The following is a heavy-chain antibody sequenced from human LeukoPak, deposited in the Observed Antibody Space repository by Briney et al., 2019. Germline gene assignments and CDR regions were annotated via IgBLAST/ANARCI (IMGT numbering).Heavy chain of an antibody. D-gene: IGHD2-2*02. J-gene: IGHJ6*03. CDR1: GFTFSSYS. CDR2: ISSSSSTI. Sequence: SGGSLRLSCAASGFTFSSYSMNWVRQAPGKGLEWVSYISSSSSTIYYADSVKGRFTISRDNAKNSLYLQMNSLRAEDTAVYYCARDKYQLLYGINYYYYYYMDVWGKGTTVTVSS. V-gene: IGHV3-48*04. CDR3: ARDKYQLLYGINYYYYYYMDV.